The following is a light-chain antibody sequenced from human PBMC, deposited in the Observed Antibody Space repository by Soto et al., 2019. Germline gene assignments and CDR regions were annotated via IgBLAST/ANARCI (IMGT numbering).Light chain of an antibody. CDR2: GAS. CDR1: QSVSIY. CDR3: QQSYSTPYT. J-gene: IGKJ5*01. V-gene: IGKV1-39*01. Sequence: IQMNQSPSSLSSSIEHTVTITCLASQSVSIYLNWYEHKPGKAPKLLIYGASTLQSGVPSRFSGSGSGTDFTFTISSLQPEDFATYYCQQSYSTPYTFGQRTRLEI.